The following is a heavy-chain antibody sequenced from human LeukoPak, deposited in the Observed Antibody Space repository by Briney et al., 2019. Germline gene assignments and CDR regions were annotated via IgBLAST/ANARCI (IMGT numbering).Heavy chain of an antibody. J-gene: IGHJ4*02. D-gene: IGHD1-26*01. CDR1: GYTFTGYY. V-gene: IGHV1-2*06. CDR3: ARSGIRVVGTTNFDY. Sequence: ASVKVSCKASGYTFTGYYMHWVRQAPGQGLEWMGRINPNSGGTNYAQKFQGRVTMTRDTSISTAYMELSRPRSDDTAVYYCARSGIRVVGTTNFDYWGQGTLITVSS. CDR2: INPNSGGT.